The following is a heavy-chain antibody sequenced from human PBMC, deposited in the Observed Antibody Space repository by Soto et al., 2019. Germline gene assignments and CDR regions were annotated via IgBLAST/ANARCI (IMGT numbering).Heavy chain of an antibody. CDR1: GYTFTSYG. J-gene: IGHJ4*02. V-gene: IGHV1-18*01. CDR2: ISAYNGNT. CDR3: ARDAAVGLFDY. Sequence: QVQLVQSGAEVKKPGASVKVSCKASGYTFTSYGISWVRQAPGQGREWMGWISAYNGNTNYAQKLQGRVTRTTDTSTVTVYMELRSLRADDTAVYYCARDAAVGLFDYWGQGTLVTVSS. D-gene: IGHD1-26*01.